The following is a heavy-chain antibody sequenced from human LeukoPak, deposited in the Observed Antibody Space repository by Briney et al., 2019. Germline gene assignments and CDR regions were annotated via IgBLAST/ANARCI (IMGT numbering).Heavy chain of an antibody. J-gene: IGHJ4*02. CDR3: AKIDFSKRWLQLGFDY. CDR1: GFTFSSYW. Sequence: GGSLRLSCAASGFTFSSYWMSWVRQAPGKGLEWVANIKQDGSEKYYADSVKGRFTISRDNSKNTLYLQMNSLRAEDTAVYYCAKIDFSKRWLQLGFDYWGQGTLVTVSS. V-gene: IGHV3-7*01. D-gene: IGHD5-24*01. CDR2: IKQDGSEK.